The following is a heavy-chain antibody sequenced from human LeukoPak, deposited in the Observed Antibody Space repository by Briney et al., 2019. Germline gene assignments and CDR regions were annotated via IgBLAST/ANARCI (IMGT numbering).Heavy chain of an antibody. D-gene: IGHD3-10*01. CDR3: ARDEMYGSGSYAYFDY. CDR1: GSTFNSYS. J-gene: IGHJ4*02. V-gene: IGHV3-21*01. CDR2: ISNTGGYI. Sequence: GGSLRLSCAASGSTFNSYSMNWVRQAPGKGLEWVSSISNTGGYIYYADSVKGRFTISRDNAKNSLYLQLNSLRAEDTAVYYCARDEMYGSGSYAYFDYWGQGTLVTVSS.